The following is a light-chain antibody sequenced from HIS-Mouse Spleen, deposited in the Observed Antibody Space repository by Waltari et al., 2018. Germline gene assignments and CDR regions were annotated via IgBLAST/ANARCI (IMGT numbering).Light chain of an antibody. CDR1: ALPKKY. CDR2: EDS. CDR3: YSTDSSGNHRV. Sequence: SYELTQPPSVSVSPGQTARITCPGDALPKKYAYWYQQKSGQAPVLVIYEDSKRPSGFPGGFSGSSSGTMATLTISGAQVEDEADYYCYSTDSSGNHRVFGGGTKLTVL. V-gene: IGLV3-10*01. J-gene: IGLJ2*01.